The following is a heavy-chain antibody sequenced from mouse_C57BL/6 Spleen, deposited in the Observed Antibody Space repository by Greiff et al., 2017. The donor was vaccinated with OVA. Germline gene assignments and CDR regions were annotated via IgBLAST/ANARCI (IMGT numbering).Heavy chain of an antibody. D-gene: IGHD2-1*01. J-gene: IGHJ1*03. CDR2: IYPGDGDT. V-gene: IGHV1-82*01. CDR1: GYAFSSSW. Sequence: VQRVESGPELVKPGASVKISCKASGYAFSSSWMNWVKQRPGKGLEWIGRIYPGDGDTNYNGKFKGKATLTADKSSSTAYMQLSSLTSEDSAVYFCARDGTGYFDVWGTGTTVTVSS. CDR3: ARDGTGYFDV.